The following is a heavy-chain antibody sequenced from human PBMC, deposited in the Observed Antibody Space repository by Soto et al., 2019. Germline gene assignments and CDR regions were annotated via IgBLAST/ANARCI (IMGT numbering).Heavy chain of an antibody. J-gene: IGHJ4*02. CDR1: GFTFSNAW. CDR2: IKSKTDGGTT. CDR3: TTDAYYYDSSGYYYVDY. Sequence: GSLRLSCAASGFTFSNAWMSWVRQAPGKGLEWVGRIKSKTDGGTTDYAAPVKGKFTISRDDSKNTLYLQMNSLKTEDTAVYYCTTDAYYYDSSGYYYVDYWGQGTLVTVSS. V-gene: IGHV3-15*01. D-gene: IGHD3-22*01.